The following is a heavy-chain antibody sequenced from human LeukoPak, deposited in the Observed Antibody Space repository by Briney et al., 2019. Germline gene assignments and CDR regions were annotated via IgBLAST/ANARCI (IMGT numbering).Heavy chain of an antibody. J-gene: IGHJ4*02. Sequence: ASVKVSCKASGYTFTSYGISWVRQAPGQGLEWMGWISTYNGDTNYAQKLQSRVTMTTDTSTSTAYMELRSLRSDDTAVYYCARDSSGWYYFDYWGQGILVTVSS. V-gene: IGHV1-18*01. CDR2: ISTYNGDT. CDR1: GYTFTSYG. D-gene: IGHD6-13*01. CDR3: ARDSSGWYYFDY.